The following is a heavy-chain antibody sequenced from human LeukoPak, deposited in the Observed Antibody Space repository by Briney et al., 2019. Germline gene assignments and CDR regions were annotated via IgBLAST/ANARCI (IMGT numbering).Heavy chain of an antibody. J-gene: IGHJ5*02. Sequence: GGSLRLSCAASGFTFSSYAMSWVRQAPGKGLEWVSAVSGSGGSTYYADSVKGRFTISRDNSKNTLYLQMNSLRAEDTAVYYCAKTLGDYGDYWFDPWGQGTLVTVSS. CDR2: VSGSGGST. CDR1: GFTFSSYA. V-gene: IGHV3-23*01. D-gene: IGHD4-17*01. CDR3: AKTLGDYGDYWFDP.